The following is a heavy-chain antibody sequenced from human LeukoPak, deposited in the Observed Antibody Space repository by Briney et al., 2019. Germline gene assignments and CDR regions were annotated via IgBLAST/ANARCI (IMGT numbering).Heavy chain of an antibody. V-gene: IGHV3-53*01. CDR3: ARAAYYYGSGIYYFDY. Sequence: PGGSLRLSCAASGFTISTNYMSWVRQAPGKGLEWVSVMYTGGSTYYADSVKGRFTISRDNAKNSLYLQMNSLRAEDTAVYYCARAAYYYGSGIYYFDYWGQGTLVTVSS. D-gene: IGHD3-10*01. CDR1: GFTISTNY. J-gene: IGHJ4*02. CDR2: MYTGGST.